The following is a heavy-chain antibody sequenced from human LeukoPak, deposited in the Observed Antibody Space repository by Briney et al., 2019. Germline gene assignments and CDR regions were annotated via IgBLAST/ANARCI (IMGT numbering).Heavy chain of an antibody. V-gene: IGHV4-34*01. J-gene: IGHJ3*02. CDR1: GGSFSGYY. D-gene: IGHD2-2*01. CDR3: ARGSVNYCSSTSCSGAFDI. CDR2: INHTGST. Sequence: SETLSLTCAVYGGSFSGYYWSWIRQPPGKGLEWIGEINHTGSTNYNPSLKSRVTISVDTSKNQLPLKLSSVTAADTAVYYCARGSVNYCSSTSCSGAFDIWGQGTMVTVSS.